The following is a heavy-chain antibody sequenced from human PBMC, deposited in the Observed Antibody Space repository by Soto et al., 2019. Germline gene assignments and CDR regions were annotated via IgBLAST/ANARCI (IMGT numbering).Heavy chain of an antibody. CDR2: IYYSGST. CDR3: ALPKGIAYVDWFDP. Sequence: SETLSLTCTVSGGSISSSSYYWGWIRQPPGKGLEWIGSIYYSGSTYYNPSLKSRVTISVDTSKNQFSLKLSSVTAADTAVYYCALPKGIAYVDWFDPWGQGTLVTVSS. CDR1: GGSISSSSYY. V-gene: IGHV4-39*01. D-gene: IGHD6-13*01. J-gene: IGHJ5*02.